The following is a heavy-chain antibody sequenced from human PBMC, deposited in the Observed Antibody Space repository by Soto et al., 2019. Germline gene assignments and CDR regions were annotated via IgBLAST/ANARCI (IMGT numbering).Heavy chain of an antibody. V-gene: IGHV5-51*01. J-gene: IGHJ3*02. CDR3: ASPRLPRYSSSWYLAFDI. D-gene: IGHD6-13*01. CDR1: GYSFTSYW. CDR2: IYPGDSDT. Sequence: GESLKISCKGSGYSFTSYWIGWVRQMPGKGLEWMGIIYPGDSDTRYSPSFQGQVTISADKSTSTAYLQWSSLKASDTAMYYCASPRLPRYSSSWYLAFDIWGQGTMVTVSS.